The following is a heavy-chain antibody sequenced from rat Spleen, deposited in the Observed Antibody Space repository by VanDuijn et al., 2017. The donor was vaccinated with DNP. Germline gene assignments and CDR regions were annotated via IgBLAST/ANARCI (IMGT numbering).Heavy chain of an antibody. CDR2: ISTSGGST. J-gene: IGHJ2*01. CDR3: VRWNSGHFDY. V-gene: IGHV5S23*01. D-gene: IGHD4-3*01. Sequence: ASGFTFSNYDMAWVRQAPTKGLEWVASISTSGGSTYYGDSVKGRFTISRDNAKSTLYLQMNSLRSEDMATYYCVRWNSGHFDYWGQGVMVTVSS. CDR1: GFTFSNYD.